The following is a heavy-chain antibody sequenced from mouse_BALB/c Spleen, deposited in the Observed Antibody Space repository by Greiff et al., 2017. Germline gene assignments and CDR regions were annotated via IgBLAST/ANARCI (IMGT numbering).Heavy chain of an antibody. J-gene: IGHJ2*01. CDR2: IDPSDSET. Sequence: QVQLQQSGPQLVRPGASVKISCKASGYSFTSYWMHWVKQRPGQGLEWIGMIDPSDSETRLNQKFKDKATLTVDKSSSTAYMQLSSPTSEDSAVYYGARAYFSSYLDDWGQGTTLTVAS. CDR3: ARAYFSSYLDD. CDR1: GYSFTSYW. D-gene: IGHD2-10*01. V-gene: IGHV1S127*01.